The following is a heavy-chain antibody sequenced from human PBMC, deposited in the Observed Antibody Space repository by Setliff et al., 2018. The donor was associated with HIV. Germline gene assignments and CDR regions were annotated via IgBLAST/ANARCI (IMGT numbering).Heavy chain of an antibody. CDR2: IDHSGST. CDR3: AGSIVVVTAAPLT. V-gene: IGHV4-34*01. Sequence: PSETLSLTCAVYGGSVSGYYWSWIRQPPGKGLEWIGEIDHSGSTNYNPSLKSRVTISVDTSKSQFSLKLTSVTAADTAVYYCAGSIVVVTAAPLTWGQGTLVTVSS. CDR1: GGSVSGYY. J-gene: IGHJ5*02. D-gene: IGHD2-21*02.